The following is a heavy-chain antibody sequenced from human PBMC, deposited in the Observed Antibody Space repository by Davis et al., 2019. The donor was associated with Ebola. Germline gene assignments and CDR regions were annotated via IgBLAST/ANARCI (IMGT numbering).Heavy chain of an antibody. CDR1: GYTFTSYY. Sequence: GESLKISCAASGYTFTSYYMHWVRQAPGQGLEWMGIINPSGGSTSYAQKFQGRVTMTRDTSTSTVYMELSSLRSEDTAVYYCARGDIVVVPAVMSWYFDLWGRGTLVTVSS. V-gene: IGHV1-46*01. D-gene: IGHD2-2*01. CDR3: ARGDIVVVPAVMSWYFDL. CDR2: INPSGGST. J-gene: IGHJ2*01.